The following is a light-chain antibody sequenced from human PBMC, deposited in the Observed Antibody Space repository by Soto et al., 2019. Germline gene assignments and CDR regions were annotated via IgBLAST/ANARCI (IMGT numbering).Light chain of an antibody. CDR2: GAS. CDR3: QQYGSSHT. CDR1: QSVSSSY. Sequence: EIVLTQSPGTLPLSPGERATLSCRASQSVSSSYLAWYQQKPGQAPRLLIYGASSRATGIPDRFSGSGSGTDFTLTIIRLEPEDFAVYYCQQYGSSHTFGQGTKLEIK. V-gene: IGKV3-20*01. J-gene: IGKJ2*01.